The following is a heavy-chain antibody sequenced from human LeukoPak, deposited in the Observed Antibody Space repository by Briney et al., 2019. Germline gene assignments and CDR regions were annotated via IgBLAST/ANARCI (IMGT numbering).Heavy chain of an antibody. J-gene: IGHJ4*02. Sequence: GGSLRLSCVASGFSFNNYAMNWVRQAPGKGLEWVSLIIGSSGTTFYADSVKGRFTISRDKSKSTLYLQMNSLRAEDTAVYYCAKRGCSSASCSYFDYWGQGTLVPVSS. CDR1: GFSFNNYA. CDR3: AKRGCSSASCSYFDY. D-gene: IGHD2-2*01. CDR2: IIGSSGTT. V-gene: IGHV3-23*01.